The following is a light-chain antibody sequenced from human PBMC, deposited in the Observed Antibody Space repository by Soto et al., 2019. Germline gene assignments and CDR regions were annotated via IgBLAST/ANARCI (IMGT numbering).Light chain of an antibody. V-gene: IGLV1-47*01. CDR2: MTN. Sequence: LTQPPSASGTPGQTVTISCSGGWYNIGKNLGYWYQQFPGTAPKLLIYMTNQRPSGVPDRFSGSKSGSSASLAVSGLRSEDEAVYYCAAWDDSLRAWVFGGGTKLTVL. CDR3: AAWDDSLRAWV. J-gene: IGLJ3*02. CDR1: WYNIGKNL.